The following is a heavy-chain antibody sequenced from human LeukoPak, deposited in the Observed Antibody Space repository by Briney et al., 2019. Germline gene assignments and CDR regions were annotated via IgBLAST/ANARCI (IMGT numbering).Heavy chain of an antibody. CDR1: GGSISSSSYY. CDR2: IYYSGST. V-gene: IGHV4-39*07. Sequence: SETLSLTCTVSGGSISSSSYYWGWIRQPPGKGLEWIGSIYYSGSTYYNPSLKSRVTISVDTSKNQFSLKLSSVTAADTAVYYCASTQIKYSGTYFAGYWGQGTLVTVSS. J-gene: IGHJ4*02. CDR3: ASTQIKYSGTYFAGY. D-gene: IGHD1-26*01.